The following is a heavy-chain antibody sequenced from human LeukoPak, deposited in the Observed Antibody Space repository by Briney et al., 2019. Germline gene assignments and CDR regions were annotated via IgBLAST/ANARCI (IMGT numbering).Heavy chain of an antibody. Sequence: GGALRLSCAASGFIVSDYYMSWIRQAPGKGLEWLSDISTSTNYTMYADSVKGRFTISRDNAKNSLYLQISSLRVEDTAVYYCARCNPGPDFWAQGTLDTVSS. CDR1: GFIVSDYY. J-gene: IGHJ4*02. V-gene: IGHV3-11*06. D-gene: IGHD2-8*02. CDR3: ARCNPGPDF. CDR2: ISTSTNYT.